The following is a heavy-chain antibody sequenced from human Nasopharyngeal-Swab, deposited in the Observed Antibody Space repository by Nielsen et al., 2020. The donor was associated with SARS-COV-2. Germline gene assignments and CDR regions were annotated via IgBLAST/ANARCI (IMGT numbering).Heavy chain of an antibody. D-gene: IGHD5-18*01. J-gene: IGHJ4*02. V-gene: IGHV7-4-1*02. CDR2: INTNTGNP. CDR1: GYTFTGYY. Sequence: ASVKVSCKASGYTFTGYYMHWVRQAPGQGTEWMGWINTNTGNPTYAQGFTGRFVFSLDTSVSTAYLQISSLKAEDTAVYYCASDSYGTSFDYWGQGTLVTVSS. CDR3: ASDSYGTSFDY.